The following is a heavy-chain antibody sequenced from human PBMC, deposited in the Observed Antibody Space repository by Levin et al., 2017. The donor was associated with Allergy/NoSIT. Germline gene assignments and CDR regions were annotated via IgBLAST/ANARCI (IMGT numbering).Heavy chain of an antibody. V-gene: IGHV2-5*02. CDR3: AHSHPLAHDYGDYSGGGESAFDI. CDR1: GFSLSTSGVG. J-gene: IGHJ3*02. Sequence: SGPTLVKPTQTLTLTCTFSGFSLSTSGVGVGWIRQPPGKALEWLALIYWDDDKRYSPSLKSRLTITKDTSKNQVVLTMTNMDPVDTATYYCAHSHPLAHDYGDYSGGGESAFDIWGQGTMVTVSS. CDR2: IYWDDDK. D-gene: IGHD4-17*01.